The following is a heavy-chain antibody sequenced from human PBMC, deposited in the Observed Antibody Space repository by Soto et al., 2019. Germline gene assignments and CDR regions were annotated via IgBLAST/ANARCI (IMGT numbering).Heavy chain of an antibody. Sequence: PGGSLRLSCAGSGFTFSSYAMTWVRQAPGKGLEWVSAISGSGGSTYYADSVKGRFTISRDNSKNTLYLQMNSLRAEDTAVYYCAKEGPSYDILTGYYRGYFDYWGQGTLVTVSS. CDR3: AKEGPSYDILTGYYRGYFDY. J-gene: IGHJ4*02. D-gene: IGHD3-9*01. V-gene: IGHV3-23*01. CDR1: GFTFSSYA. CDR2: ISGSGGST.